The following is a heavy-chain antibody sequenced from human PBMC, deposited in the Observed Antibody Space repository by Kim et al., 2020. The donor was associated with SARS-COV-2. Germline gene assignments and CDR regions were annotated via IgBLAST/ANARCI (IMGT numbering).Heavy chain of an antibody. J-gene: IGHJ4*02. D-gene: IGHD2-2*01. CDR1: GGSISSGGYY. Sequence: SETLSLTCTVSGGSISSGGYYWSWIRQHPGKGLEWIGYIYYSGSTYYNPSLKSRVTISVDTSKNQFSLKLSSVTAADTAVYYCARARGYCSSTSCYTFDYWGQGTLVTVSS. CDR2: IYYSGST. CDR3: ARARGYCSSTSCYTFDY. V-gene: IGHV4-31*03.